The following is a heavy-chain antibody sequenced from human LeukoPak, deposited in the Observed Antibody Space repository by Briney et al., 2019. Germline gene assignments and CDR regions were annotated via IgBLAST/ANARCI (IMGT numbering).Heavy chain of an antibody. V-gene: IGHV5-51*01. D-gene: IGHD3-10*01. CDR1: GYNFTSYW. CDR3: ARHSGTMVRGVTPLDY. CDR2: IYPGDSDT. J-gene: IGHJ4*02. Sequence: GESLKISCKGSGYNFTSYWVAWVRQMPGKGLEWMGIIYPGDSDTRYSPSFQGQVTISADKSISTAYLQWSSLKASDTAMYYCARHSGTMVRGVTPLDYWGQGTLVTVSS.